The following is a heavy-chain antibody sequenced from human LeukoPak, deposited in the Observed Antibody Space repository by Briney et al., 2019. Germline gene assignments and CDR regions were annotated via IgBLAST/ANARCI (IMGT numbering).Heavy chain of an antibody. CDR2: IVVGSGNT. CDR3: AADGGEWLRFYY. V-gene: IGHV1-58*01. Sequence: SVKVSCTASGFTFTISAVQWVRQARGQRLEWIGWIVVGSGNTNYAQKFQERVTITRDMSTSTAYMELSSLRSEDTAVYYCAADGGEWLRFYYWGQGTLVTVSS. J-gene: IGHJ4*02. CDR1: GFTFTISA. D-gene: IGHD5-12*01.